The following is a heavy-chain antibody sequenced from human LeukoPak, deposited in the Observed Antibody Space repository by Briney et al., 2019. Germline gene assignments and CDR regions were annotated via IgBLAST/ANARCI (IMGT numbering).Heavy chain of an antibody. CDR1: GYTFTGYY. D-gene: IGHD4/OR15-4a*01. CDR3: ARAMVHTHWFDP. CDR2: INPNSGGT. Sequence: ASVKVSCKASGYTFTGYYMHWVRQAPGRGLEWMGWINPNSGGTNYAQKFQGRVTMTRDTSISTAYMELSRLRSDDTAVYYCARAMVHTHWFDPWGQGTLVTVSS. V-gene: IGHV1-2*02. J-gene: IGHJ5*02.